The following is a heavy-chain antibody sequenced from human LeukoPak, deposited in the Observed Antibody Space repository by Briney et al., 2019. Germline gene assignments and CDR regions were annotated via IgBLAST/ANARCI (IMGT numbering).Heavy chain of an antibody. CDR1: GFTFSSYA. D-gene: IGHD4-17*01. Sequence: GGSLRLSCAASGFTFSSYAMSWVRQAPGKGLEWVSAISGSGGSTYYADSVKGRFTISRDNAKNTLYVQMNSLRAEDTAVYYCASSYGDPRGYYYYYYMDVWGKGTTVTVSS. V-gene: IGHV3-23*01. CDR2: ISGSGGST. CDR3: ASSYGDPRGYYYYYYMDV. J-gene: IGHJ6*03.